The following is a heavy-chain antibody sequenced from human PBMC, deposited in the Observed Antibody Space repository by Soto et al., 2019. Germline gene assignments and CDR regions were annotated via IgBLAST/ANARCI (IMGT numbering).Heavy chain of an antibody. CDR1: GGSISSGGYY. V-gene: IGHV4-31*03. D-gene: IGHD3-16*01. CDR3: AREPGDQPGPHYYYYYGMDV. J-gene: IGHJ6*02. Sequence: QVQLQESGPGLVKPSQTLSLTCTVSGGSISSGGYYWSWIRQHPGKGLEWIGYIYYRGSTYYNPSLKSRVTISVDTAKNQCSLKRSSGTAADTAVYYCAREPGDQPGPHYYYYYGMDVWGQGTTVTVSS. CDR2: IYYRGST.